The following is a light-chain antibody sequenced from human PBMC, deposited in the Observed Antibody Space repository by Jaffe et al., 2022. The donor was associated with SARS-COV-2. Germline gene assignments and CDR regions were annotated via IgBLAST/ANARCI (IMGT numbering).Light chain of an antibody. Sequence: EIVLTQSPGTLSLSPGERATLSCRASQSLSSSYLAWYQQKPSQAPRLLIYGASSRATGIPDRFSGSGSGTDFTLTISRLEPEDFAVYFCQQYGSSPFTFGQGTKLEIK. CDR3: QQYGSSPFT. CDR1: QSLSSSY. V-gene: IGKV3-20*01. J-gene: IGKJ2*01. CDR2: GAS.